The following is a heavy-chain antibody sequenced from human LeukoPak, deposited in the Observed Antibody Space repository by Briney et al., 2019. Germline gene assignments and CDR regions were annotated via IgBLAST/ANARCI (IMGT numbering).Heavy chain of an antibody. CDR1: GFTVSSSY. J-gene: IGHJ4*02. CDR2: IYSGGST. D-gene: IGHD1-1*01. CDR3: ARDVNESFDY. Sequence: GGSLRLSCAASGFTVSSSYMSWVRQAPGKGLEWVSVIYSGGSTYYADSVKGRFTISRDNSKNTLYLQMNSLRAEDTAVYYCARDVNESFDYWGQGTLVTVSS. V-gene: IGHV3-53*01.